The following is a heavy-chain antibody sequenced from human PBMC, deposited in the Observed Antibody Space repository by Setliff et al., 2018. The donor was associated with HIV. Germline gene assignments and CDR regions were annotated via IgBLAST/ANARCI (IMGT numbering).Heavy chain of an antibody. CDR2: IYTSGST. J-gene: IGHJ6*03. CDR3: ARCYYNFWSGYPLDYMDV. Sequence: EPLSLTCTVSGGSISSHYWSWIRQPPGKGLEWIGHIYTSGSTNYNPSLKSRVTMSVGTSKNQFSLKLSSVTAADTAVYYCARCYYNFWSGYPLDYMDVWGKGTTVTVSS. D-gene: IGHD3-3*01. V-gene: IGHV4-4*08. CDR1: GGSISSHY.